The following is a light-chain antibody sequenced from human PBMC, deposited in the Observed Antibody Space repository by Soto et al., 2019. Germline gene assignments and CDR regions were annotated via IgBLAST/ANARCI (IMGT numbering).Light chain of an antibody. V-gene: IGKV1-5*01. Sequence: DIQMTQSPSTLSASVGDRVTINCRASQSISSWLAWYQQKSGKAPKLLIYDASSLESGVPSRFSGSGSGTEFTLTISSLQPDDFATYYCQQYKSNSLTFGGGTKVDIK. CDR1: QSISSW. CDR2: DAS. J-gene: IGKJ4*01. CDR3: QQYKSNSLT.